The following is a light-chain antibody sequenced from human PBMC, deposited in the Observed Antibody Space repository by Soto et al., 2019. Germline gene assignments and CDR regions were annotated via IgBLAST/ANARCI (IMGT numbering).Light chain of an antibody. Sequence: DIQMTQSPSSLSASVGDRVTITCRASQSISSYLNWYQQKPGKAPKVLIYAASSLQSGVPSRFSGIGSGTDCTLSISSLQPEDFATYYCQQSYSGPLTCGGGTKVEIK. CDR3: QQSYSGPLT. CDR2: AAS. J-gene: IGKJ4*01. V-gene: IGKV1-39*01. CDR1: QSISSY.